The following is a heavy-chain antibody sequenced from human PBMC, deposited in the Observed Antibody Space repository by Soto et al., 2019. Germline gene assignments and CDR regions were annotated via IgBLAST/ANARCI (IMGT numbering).Heavy chain of an antibody. Sequence: GGSLRLSFAASRCGVSNYALSWVRKAPGKGLEWVSAISGSGGSTYYADSVRGRFTISRDNSKNTLYLQMNSLRDEDTAVYYCAKGAHTNYFYYGMDVWGQGTTVTVSS. D-gene: IGHD3-16*01. V-gene: IGHV3-23*01. CDR1: RCGVSNYA. J-gene: IGHJ6*02. CDR3: AKGAHTNYFYYGMDV. CDR2: ISGSGGST.